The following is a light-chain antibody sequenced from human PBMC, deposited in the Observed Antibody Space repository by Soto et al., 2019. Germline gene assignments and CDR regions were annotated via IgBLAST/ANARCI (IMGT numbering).Light chain of an antibody. CDR2: DAS. J-gene: IGKJ4*01. Sequence: EFVFTQSPATLSLSPVERATLSCRRSQTVRNNYLAWYQQKPGQAPRLLIYDASSRATGIPDRFSGGGYGTDFTLTISRLETEDFAVYYCQQFSSYPLTFGGGTKVDI. V-gene: IGKV3-20*01. CDR1: QTVRNNY. CDR3: QQFSSYPLT.